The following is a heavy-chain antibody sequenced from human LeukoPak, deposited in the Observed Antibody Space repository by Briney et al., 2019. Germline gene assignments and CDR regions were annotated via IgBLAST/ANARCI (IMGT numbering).Heavy chain of an antibody. D-gene: IGHD4-17*01. CDR1: GYTFTGYY. Sequence: GASVKVSCKASGYTFTGYYMHWVRQATGQGLEWMGWMNPNSGNTGYAQKFQGRVTMTRNTSISTAYMELSSLRSEDTAVYYCARPYGDYGDAFDIWGQGTMVTVSS. CDR3: ARPYGDYGDAFDI. J-gene: IGHJ3*02. CDR2: MNPNSGNT. V-gene: IGHV1-8*02.